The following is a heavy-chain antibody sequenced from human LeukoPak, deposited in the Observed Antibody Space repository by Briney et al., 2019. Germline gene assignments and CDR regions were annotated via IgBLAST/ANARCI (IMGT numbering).Heavy chain of an antibody. J-gene: IGHJ5*02. Sequence: SETLSLTCTVSGGSISSYYWSWIRQPPGKGLEWIGYIYYSGSTNYNPSLKSRVTISVDTSKNQFSLKLSSVTAADTAVYYCASWYYYDSSGYPAGLSWGQGTLVTVSS. CDR3: ASWYYYDSSGYPAGLS. D-gene: IGHD3-22*01. CDR1: GGSISSYY. V-gene: IGHV4-59*12. CDR2: IYYSGST.